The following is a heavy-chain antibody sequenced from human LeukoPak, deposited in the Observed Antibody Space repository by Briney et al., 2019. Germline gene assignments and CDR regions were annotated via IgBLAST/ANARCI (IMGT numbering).Heavy chain of an antibody. V-gene: IGHV4-4*02. Sequence: GSLRLSCEGSEFSFSSYWMSWVRQAPGKGLEWIGTIYHSGSTYYNPSLQSRVTISLDKSKNQFSLKLNSVTAADTAVYYCARGHYVELYNWFDPWGRGTLVTVSS. CDR3: ARGHYVELYNWFDP. D-gene: IGHD4-17*01. CDR1: EFSFSSYW. J-gene: IGHJ5*02. CDR2: IYHSGST.